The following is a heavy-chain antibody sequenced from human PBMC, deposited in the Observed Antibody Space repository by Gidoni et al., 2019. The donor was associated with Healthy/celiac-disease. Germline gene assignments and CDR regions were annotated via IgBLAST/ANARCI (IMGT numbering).Heavy chain of an antibody. J-gene: IGHJ3*02. CDR1: GFTFTSSA. CDR2: IVVGSGNT. V-gene: IGHV1-58*02. D-gene: IGHD6-19*01. CDR3: AADSLQQFASSGWWDAFDI. Sequence: QMQLVQSGPEVKKPGTSVKVSCKASGFTFTSSAMQWVRQARGQRLDWIGWIVVGSGNTNYAQKCQERVTITRDMSTSTAYMELSSLRSEDTAVYYCAADSLQQFASSGWWDAFDIWGQGTMVTVSS.